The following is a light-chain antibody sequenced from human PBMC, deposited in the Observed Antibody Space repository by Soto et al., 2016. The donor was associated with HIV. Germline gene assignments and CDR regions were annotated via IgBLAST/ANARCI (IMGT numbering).Light chain of an antibody. CDR3: HQYHTYWT. Sequence: DIQMTQSPSTLSASVGDRVTITCRASQSIDNWLAWSQQKPRKAPKLLIYKASILQTGVPSRFSGTGYGTEFTLTISGLQPDDFATYYCHQYHTYWTFGQGTKVDIK. J-gene: IGKJ1*01. CDR1: QSIDNW. V-gene: IGKV1-5*03. CDR2: KAS.